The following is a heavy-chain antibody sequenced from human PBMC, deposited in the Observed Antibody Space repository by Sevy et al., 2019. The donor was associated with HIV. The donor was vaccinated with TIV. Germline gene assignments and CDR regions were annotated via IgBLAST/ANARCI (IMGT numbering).Heavy chain of an antibody. CDR2: IKQDGSEK. CDR3: ARPYRTDPFYYSGSGGYYYPSYFDY. CDR1: GFTFSNYW. J-gene: IGHJ4*02. V-gene: IGHV3-7*01. D-gene: IGHD3-22*01. Sequence: GGSLRLSCAASGFTFSNYWMSWDRQAPGKGLEWVANIKQDGSEKYYVHSVKGRFTISRDNAKNSLYLQMNSLRAEDTAVYYCARPYRTDPFYYSGSGGYYYPSYFDYWGQGTLVTVSS.